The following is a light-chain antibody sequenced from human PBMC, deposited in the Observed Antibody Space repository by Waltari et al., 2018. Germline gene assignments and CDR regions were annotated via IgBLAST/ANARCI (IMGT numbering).Light chain of an antibody. CDR1: QSISSY. CDR3: QQSYSTPPYT. V-gene: IGKV1-39*01. Sequence: DIQMTQSPSSLSASVGDRVTITCRASQSISSYLNLYQQKPGKAPKLLIYAASHLQSGVPSRFSGSGSATDFTLTISSLQPEDFATYYCQQSYSTPPYTFGQGTSLAIK. J-gene: IGKJ2*01. CDR2: AAS.